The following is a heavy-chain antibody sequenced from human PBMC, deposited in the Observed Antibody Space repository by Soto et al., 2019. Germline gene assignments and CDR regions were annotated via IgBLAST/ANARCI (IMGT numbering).Heavy chain of an antibody. CDR2: IVVGSGNT. D-gene: IGHD3-9*01. Sequence: GASVKVSCKAFGFTFTSSAVQWVRQARGQRLEWIGWIVVGSGNTNYAQKFQERVTITRDMSASTAYMELSSLRSEDTAVYYCAARVGDYDILTAQGFDPCGQGTLVTVSS. CDR3: AARVGDYDILTAQGFDP. V-gene: IGHV1-58*01. J-gene: IGHJ5*02. CDR1: GFTFTSSA.